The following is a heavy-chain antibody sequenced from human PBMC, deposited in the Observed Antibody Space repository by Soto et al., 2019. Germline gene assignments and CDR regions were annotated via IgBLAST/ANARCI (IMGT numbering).Heavy chain of an antibody. J-gene: IGHJ4*02. CDR3: ARESAGVLRYFDWLYRPPYYFDY. CDR2: INPNSGGT. Sequence: ASVKVSCKASGYTFTGYYMHWVRQAPGQGLEWMGWINPNSGGTNYAQKFQGWVTMTRDTSISTAYMELSRLRSDDTAVYYCARESAGVLRYFDWLYRPPYYFDYWGQGTLVTVSS. V-gene: IGHV1-2*04. D-gene: IGHD3-9*01. CDR1: GYTFTGYY.